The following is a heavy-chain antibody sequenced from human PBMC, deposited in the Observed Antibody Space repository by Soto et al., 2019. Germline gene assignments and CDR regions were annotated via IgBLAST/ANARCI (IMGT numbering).Heavy chain of an antibody. CDR1: GGTFTNYT. Sequence: QVQLVQSGAEMKRPGSSVKVSCETSGGTFTNYTFNWVRQAPGQGLEWMGWIIPVLNIANYAQKFQGRITITADKATSTAYLELTSLTSEDTAIYFCAKAPNASARFDYWGQGTLVTVSS. V-gene: IGHV1-69*02. J-gene: IGHJ4*02. CDR2: IIPVLNIA. CDR3: AKAPNASARFDY.